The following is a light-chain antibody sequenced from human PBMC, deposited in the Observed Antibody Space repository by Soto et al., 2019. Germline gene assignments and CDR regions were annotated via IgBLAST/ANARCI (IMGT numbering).Light chain of an antibody. CDR1: QSIRSY. J-gene: IGKJ4*01. CDR3: QQSYSTPVLT. Sequence: DIQLTQSPSSLSASVGDRVTITCRSSQSIRSYLNWYQQKPGKAPKLLIYAASSLQTGVSSRFSGSGSGTDFTLTISSLQPEDFATYYCQQSYSTPVLTFGGGTKVDIK. V-gene: IGKV1-39*01. CDR2: AAS.